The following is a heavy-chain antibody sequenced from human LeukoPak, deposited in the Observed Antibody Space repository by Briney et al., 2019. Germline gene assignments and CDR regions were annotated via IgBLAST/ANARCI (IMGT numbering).Heavy chain of an antibody. CDR2: ISYDGSNK. CDR3: ARNDYARFYFDY. Sequence: GGSLRLSCAASGFIFRNYAMHWVRQAPGKGLEWVAVISYDGSNKYYADSVKGRFTISRDNSKNALYLQMNSLRAEDTALYYCARNDYARFYFDYWGQGTLVTVSS. J-gene: IGHJ4*02. CDR1: GFIFRNYA. V-gene: IGHV3-30*04. D-gene: IGHD3-16*01.